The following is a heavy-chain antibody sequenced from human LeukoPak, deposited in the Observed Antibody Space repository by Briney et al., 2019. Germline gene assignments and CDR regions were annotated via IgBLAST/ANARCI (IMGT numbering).Heavy chain of an antibody. Sequence: PGGSLRLSCAASRFTFRNYWMHWVRQARRKGLVWVSRIYSDGSSTAYADSVKGRFTISRDNAKNTLYLQMNSLRAEATAVYYCARGADDFDIWGQGTMVTVSS. V-gene: IGHV3-74*01. J-gene: IGHJ3*02. CDR1: RFTFRNYW. CDR3: ARGADDFDI. CDR2: IYSDGSST.